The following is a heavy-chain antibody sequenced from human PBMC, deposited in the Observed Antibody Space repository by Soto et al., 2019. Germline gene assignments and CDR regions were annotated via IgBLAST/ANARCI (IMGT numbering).Heavy chain of an antibody. CDR1: GGSISSGDYY. Sequence: SETLSLTCTVSGGSISSGDYYWSWIRQPPGKGLEWIGYIYYSGSTYYNPSLKSRVTISVDTSKNQFSLKLSSVTAADTAVYYCARDPGGDYTDCWGQGTLVTVSS. J-gene: IGHJ4*02. CDR2: IYYSGST. CDR3: ARDPGGDYTDC. D-gene: IGHD4-17*01. V-gene: IGHV4-30-4*01.